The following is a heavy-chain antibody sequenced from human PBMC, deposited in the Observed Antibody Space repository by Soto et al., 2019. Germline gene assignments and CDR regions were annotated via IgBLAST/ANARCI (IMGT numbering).Heavy chain of an antibody. D-gene: IGHD1-1*01. Sequence: WDSLKISCKVSGYRFTTFWIGWVRQMPGKGLECLGIIYPADSDTRYSPSFQGQVSISADKSISTAYLQWSSLKASDTAMYCCPRPDNPSLHFHYWGQGALATVSA. CDR3: PRPDNPSLHFHY. V-gene: IGHV5-51*01. J-gene: IGHJ4*02. CDR1: GYRFTTFW. CDR2: IYPADSDT.